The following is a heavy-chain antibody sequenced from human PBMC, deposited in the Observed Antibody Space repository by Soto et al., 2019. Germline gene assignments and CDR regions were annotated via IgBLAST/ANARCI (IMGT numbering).Heavy chain of an antibody. D-gene: IGHD3-10*01. Sequence: PGESLKISCKGSGYSFTSYWIGWVRQMPGKGLEWMGIIYPSDSDTRYSPSFQGQVTISADKSISTAYLQWSSLKASDTAMYYCARPHMVRGGTDYGMDVWGQGTTVTVSS. V-gene: IGHV5-51*01. CDR3: ARPHMVRGGTDYGMDV. CDR2: IYPSDSDT. CDR1: GYSFTSYW. J-gene: IGHJ6*02.